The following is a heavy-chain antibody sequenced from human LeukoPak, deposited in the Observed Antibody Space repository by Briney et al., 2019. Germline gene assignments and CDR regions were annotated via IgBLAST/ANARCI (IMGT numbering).Heavy chain of an antibody. V-gene: IGHV3-48*01. D-gene: IGHD1-26*01. CDR1: GFTFSSYS. CDR2: ISSSSSTI. CDR3: VRKWEVDY. J-gene: IGHJ4*02. Sequence: GGSLRLSCATSGFTFSSYSMNWVRQAPGKGLEWVSYISSSSSTIYYADSVKGRFTISRDNAKNSLYLQMNSLRAEDTAVYYCVRKWEVDYWGQGTLVTVSS.